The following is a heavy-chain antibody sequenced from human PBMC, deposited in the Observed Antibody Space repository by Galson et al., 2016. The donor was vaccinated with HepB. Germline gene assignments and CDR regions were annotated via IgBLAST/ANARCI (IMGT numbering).Heavy chain of an antibody. Sequence: SETLSLTCTVSGDSISIRGYYWAWIRQPPGKGLEWIGSIYYSGNTYNNPSLKTRVSMSVDTSKNHFSLELSSVTAADTAVYYCARRTLQPSFDYWGQRTPVSVSS. CDR2: IYYSGNT. D-gene: IGHD1-14*01. V-gene: IGHV4-39*02. CDR1: GDSISIRGYY. CDR3: ARRTLQPSFDY. J-gene: IGHJ4*02.